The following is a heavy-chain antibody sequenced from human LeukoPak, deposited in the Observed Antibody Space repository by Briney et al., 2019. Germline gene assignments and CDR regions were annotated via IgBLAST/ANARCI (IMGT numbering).Heavy chain of an antibody. Sequence: SETLSLTCAVYGGSFSGYYWRWIRQPPGKGLEWIGEINHSGSTNYNPSLKSRVTISVDTSKNQFSLKLSSVTAADTAVYYCARPTSYYYGSGSYYQGHAFDIWGQGTMVTVSS. CDR1: GGSFSGYY. J-gene: IGHJ3*02. CDR3: ARPTSYYYGSGSYYQGHAFDI. D-gene: IGHD3-10*01. CDR2: INHSGST. V-gene: IGHV4-34*01.